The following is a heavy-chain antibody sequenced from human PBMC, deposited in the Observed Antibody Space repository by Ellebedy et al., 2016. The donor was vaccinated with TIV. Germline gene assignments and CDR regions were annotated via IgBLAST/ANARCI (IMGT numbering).Heavy chain of an antibody. CDR2: INPNSGCT. J-gene: IGHJ5*02. CDR1: GYTFTGYY. CDR3: ARGYSTGWYNWFDP. D-gene: IGHD6-19*01. V-gene: IGHV1-2*02. Sequence: AASVKVSCKASGYTFTGYYMHWMRQAPGQGLEWMGWINPNSGCTNYAQKFQGRVTMTRDTSINTAYMELSRLRSDDTAVFYCARGYSTGWYNWFDPWGQGTLVTVSS.